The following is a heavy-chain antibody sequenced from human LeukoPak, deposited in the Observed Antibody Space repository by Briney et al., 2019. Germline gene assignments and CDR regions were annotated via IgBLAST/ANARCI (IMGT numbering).Heavy chain of an antibody. D-gene: IGHD3-22*01. Sequence: PSETLSLTCTVSGGSISSSSYYWGWIRQPPGKGLEWIGSIYYSGSTYYSPSLKSRVTISVDTSKNQFSLKLSSVTAAGTAVYYCARSWMYSSGYYFDYWGQGTLVTVSS. CDR2: IYYSGST. CDR3: ARSWMYSSGYYFDY. CDR1: GGSISSSSYY. V-gene: IGHV4-39*01. J-gene: IGHJ4*02.